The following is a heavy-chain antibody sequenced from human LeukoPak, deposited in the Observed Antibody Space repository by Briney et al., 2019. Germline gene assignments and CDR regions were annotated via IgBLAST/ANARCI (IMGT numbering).Heavy chain of an antibody. D-gene: IGHD3-3*01. CDR2: IYYSGST. V-gene: IGHV4-59*01. CDR3: ARAEFWSGPPDY. Sequence: KPSETLSLTCTVSGGSISSYYRSWIRQPPGKGLEWIGYIYYSGSTNYNPSLKSRVTISVDTSKNQFSLKLSSVTAADTAVYYCARAEFWSGPPDYWGQGTLVTVSS. CDR1: GGSISSYY. J-gene: IGHJ4*02.